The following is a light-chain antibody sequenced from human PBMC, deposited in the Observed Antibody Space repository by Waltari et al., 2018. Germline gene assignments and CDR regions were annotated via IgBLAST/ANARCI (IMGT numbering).Light chain of an antibody. Sequence: ETVMTQSPAPLSVSPGERVILPCRASDNIYQNLAGYRQKPGQAPRLLIFGTSTRATGIPARFSGSGSGTDYTLTISSLQSEDFAVYFCQQYNHWPLAFGGGTNIEIK. CDR2: GTS. V-gene: IGKV3-15*01. J-gene: IGKJ4*01. CDR3: QQYNHWPLA. CDR1: DNIYQN.